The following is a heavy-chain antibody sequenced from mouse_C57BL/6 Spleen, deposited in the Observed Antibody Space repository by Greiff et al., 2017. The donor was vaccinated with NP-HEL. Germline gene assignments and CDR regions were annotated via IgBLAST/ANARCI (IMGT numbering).Heavy chain of an antibody. CDR3: ASGSSYRFAY. D-gene: IGHD1-1*01. J-gene: IGHJ3*01. Sequence: QVQLQQPGAELVKPGASVKLSCKASGYTFTSYWMHWVKQRPGQGLEWIGMIHPNSGSTNYNEKFKSKATLTVDKSSSTAYMQLSSLTSEDSAVYYWASGSSYRFAYWGQGTLVTVSA. V-gene: IGHV1-64*01. CDR1: GYTFTSYW. CDR2: IHPNSGST.